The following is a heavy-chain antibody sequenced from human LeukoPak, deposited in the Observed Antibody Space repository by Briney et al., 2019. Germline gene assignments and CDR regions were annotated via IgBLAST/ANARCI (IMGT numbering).Heavy chain of an antibody. D-gene: IGHD3-22*01. CDR2: INTSGST. CDR1: GGSISSYY. CDR3: ARDREPSYYYDSSGLDY. J-gene: IGHJ4*02. V-gene: IGHV4-4*07. Sequence: SETLSLTCTVSGGSISSYYWGWIRQPAGKGLEWIGRINTSGSTNYNPSLKSRVTMSVDTSKNQFSLKLSSVTAADTAVYYCARDREPSYYYDSSGLDYWGQGTLVTVSS.